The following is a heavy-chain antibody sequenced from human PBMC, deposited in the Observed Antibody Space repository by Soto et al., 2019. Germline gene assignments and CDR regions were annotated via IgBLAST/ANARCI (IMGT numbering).Heavy chain of an antibody. CDR1: GFSLSTSGVG. Sequence: SGPTLVNPQTLTLTCTFSGFSLSTSGVGVGWIRQPPGKALEWLALTYWNDDKRYSPSLKSRLTITKDTSKNQVVLTMTNMDPVDTATYYCANTSRHILVVNAINALDIWGQGTMVTVSS. CDR3: ANTSRHILVVNAINALDI. CDR2: TYWNDDK. J-gene: IGHJ3*02. D-gene: IGHD2-21*01. V-gene: IGHV2-5*01.